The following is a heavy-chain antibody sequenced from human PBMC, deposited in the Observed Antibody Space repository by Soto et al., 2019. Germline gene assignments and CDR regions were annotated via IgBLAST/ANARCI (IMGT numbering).Heavy chain of an antibody. V-gene: IGHV1-58*01. D-gene: IGHD2-21*01. CDR1: GFTFTSSA. CDR2: IVVGSGNT. Sequence: ASVKVSCKASGFTFTSSAVQWVRQARGQRLEWIGWIVVGSGNTNYAQKFQERVTITRDMSTSTAYMELSSLRSEDTAVYYCARGGDRFDGMDVWGQGTTVTVSS. CDR3: ARGGDRFDGMDV. J-gene: IGHJ6*02.